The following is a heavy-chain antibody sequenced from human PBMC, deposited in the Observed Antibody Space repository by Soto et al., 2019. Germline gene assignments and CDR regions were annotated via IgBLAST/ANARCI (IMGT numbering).Heavy chain of an antibody. CDR1: GGSFSGYY. V-gene: IGHV4-34*01. Sequence: PSETLSLTCAVYGGSFSGYYWCWIRQPPGKGLEWIGEINHSGSTNYNPSLKSRGTISVDTSKNQFSLQLRSLTAADTAVFYCGRAPPLRFLEAFWSSRDYGMEVLGQGTLVNVYS. J-gene: IGHJ6*02. CDR2: INHSGST. D-gene: IGHD3-3*01. CDR3: GRAPPLRFLEAFWSSRDYGMEV.